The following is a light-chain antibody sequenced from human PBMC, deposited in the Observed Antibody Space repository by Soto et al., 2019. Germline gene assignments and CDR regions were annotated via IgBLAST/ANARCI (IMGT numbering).Light chain of an antibody. Sequence: QPALTQPASVSGSPGQSITISCTGSSSDIGGHIYVSWYQQHPGKAPKLLIFDVSSRPSGVSHRFSGSKSGNTASLTISGLQAEDEADYYCSSYVTSGTPYVFAAGTKLTVL. CDR1: SSDIGGHIY. V-gene: IGLV2-14*01. J-gene: IGLJ1*01. CDR2: DVS. CDR3: SSYVTSGTPYV.